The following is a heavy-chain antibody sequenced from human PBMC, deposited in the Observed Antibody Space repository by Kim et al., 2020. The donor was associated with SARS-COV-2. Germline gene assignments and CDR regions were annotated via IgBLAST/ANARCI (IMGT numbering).Heavy chain of an antibody. Sequence: ASVKVSCKASGYTFTSYAMNWVRQAPGQGLEWMGWINTNTGNPTYAQGFTGRFVFSLDTSVSTAYLQISSLKAEDTAVYYCARGDIVVVVAPRGHYYYGMDVWGQGTTVTVSS. CDR1: GYTFTSYA. D-gene: IGHD2-15*01. V-gene: IGHV7-4-1*02. CDR3: ARGDIVVVVAPRGHYYYGMDV. CDR2: INTNTGNP. J-gene: IGHJ6*02.